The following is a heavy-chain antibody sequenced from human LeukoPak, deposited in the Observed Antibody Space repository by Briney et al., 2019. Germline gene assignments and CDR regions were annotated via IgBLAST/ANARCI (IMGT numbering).Heavy chain of an antibody. J-gene: IGHJ3*02. CDR3: ARVKKSVRYSSQNAFDI. CDR1: GGTFSSYA. D-gene: IGHD6-13*01. V-gene: IGHV1-69*05. Sequence: SVKVSCKASGGTFSSYAISWVRQAPGQGLEWMGGIIPIFGTANYARKFQGRVTITTDEPTSTAYMELSSLRSEDTAVYYCARVKKSVRYSSQNAFDIWGQGTMVTVSS. CDR2: IIPIFGTA.